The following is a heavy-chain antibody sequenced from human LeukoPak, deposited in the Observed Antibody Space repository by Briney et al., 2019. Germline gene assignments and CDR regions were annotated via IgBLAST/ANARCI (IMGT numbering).Heavy chain of an antibody. CDR3: AKYAKGYYFDY. Sequence: ASVKVSCKASGYTFTGYYMHWVRQAPGQGLEWMGWINPNSGGTNYARKFQGRVTMTRDTSISTAYMELSRLRSDDTAVYYCAKYAKGYYFDYWGQGTLVTVSS. CDR2: INPNSGGT. D-gene: IGHD2-8*01. J-gene: IGHJ4*02. CDR1: GYTFTGYY. V-gene: IGHV1-2*02.